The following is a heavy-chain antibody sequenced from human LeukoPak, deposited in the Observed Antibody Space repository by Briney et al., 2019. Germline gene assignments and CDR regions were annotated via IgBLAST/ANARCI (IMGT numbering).Heavy chain of an antibody. CDR2: ISAYNGNT. V-gene: IGHV1-18*01. D-gene: IGHD3-22*01. CDR1: GDTFTSYG. Sequence: GASVKVSCKASGDTFTSYGISWVRQAPGQGLEWMGWISAYNGNTNYAQKLQGRVTMTTDTSTSTAYMELRSLRSDDTAVYYCARYYYDSSGYWGGYYYYGMDVWGQGTTVTVSS. CDR3: ARYYYDSSGYWGGYYYYGMDV. J-gene: IGHJ6*02.